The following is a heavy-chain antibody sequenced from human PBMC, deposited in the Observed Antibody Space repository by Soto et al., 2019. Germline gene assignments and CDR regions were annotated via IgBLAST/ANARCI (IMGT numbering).Heavy chain of an antibody. CDR3: ARAVAPYLGTWFDP. CDR1: GGSITSGNSYS. J-gene: IGHJ5*02. Sequence: QLQLQESGSGLVKPSQTLSLTCTVSGGSITSGNSYSWSWIRQPPGKGLEWIGSISRSGSTSYNPSLTGRVTVSVDKSKNQFSLNLSSVTAADMAVYYCARAVAPYLGTWFDPWGQGTLVIVSS. V-gene: IGHV4-30-2*01. D-gene: IGHD3-16*01. CDR2: ISRSGST.